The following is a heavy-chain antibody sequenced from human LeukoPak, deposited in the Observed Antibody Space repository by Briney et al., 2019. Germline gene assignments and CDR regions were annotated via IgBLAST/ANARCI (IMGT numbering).Heavy chain of an antibody. V-gene: IGHV3-33*01. CDR3: ARAIYGSGSHDY. Sequence: GGSLRLSCAASGFTFSSYGMHWVRQAPGKGLEWVAVIWYDGSNKYYADSVKGRFTISRDNSKNTLYLQMNSLRAEDTAVYYCARAIYGSGSHDYWGQGTLVTVSS. CDR2: IWYDGSNK. J-gene: IGHJ4*02. D-gene: IGHD3-10*01. CDR1: GFTFSSYG.